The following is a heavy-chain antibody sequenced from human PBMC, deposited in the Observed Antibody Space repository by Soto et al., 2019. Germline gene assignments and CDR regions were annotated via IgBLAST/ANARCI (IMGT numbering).Heavy chain of an antibody. CDR2: INQEGSEK. CDR1: GFTFSSYW. V-gene: IGHV3-7*01. Sequence: GGSLRLSXAASGFTFSSYWMSWVRQVPGKGLEWVANINQEGSEKYYLDSVKGRFTISRDNAKNSLYLQMSSLGAEDTAVYYCARELVVGPAEYFHHWGQGTLVTVSS. CDR3: ARELVVGPAEYFHH. D-gene: IGHD3-22*01. J-gene: IGHJ1*01.